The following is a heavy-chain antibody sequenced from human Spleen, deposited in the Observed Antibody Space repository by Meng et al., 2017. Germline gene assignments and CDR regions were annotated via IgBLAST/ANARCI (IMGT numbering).Heavy chain of an antibody. CDR2: ISVSGTTI. CDR3: ARGTRDY. Sequence: GRSLRLSCAASGFSFSHYEMNWVRQAPGRGLEWIAYISVSGTTIYYADSVRGRFTISRDNSKNTLYLQMNSLRAEDTAVYYCARGTRDYWGQGTLVTVSS. CDR1: GFSFSHYE. J-gene: IGHJ4*02. V-gene: IGHV3-48*03.